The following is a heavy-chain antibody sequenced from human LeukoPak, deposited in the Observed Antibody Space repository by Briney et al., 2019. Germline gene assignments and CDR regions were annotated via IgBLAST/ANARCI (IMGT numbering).Heavy chain of an antibody. D-gene: IGHD6-13*01. CDR2: IRYDGSNK. CDR3: AKDLSSSWFEGLDN. J-gene: IGHJ4*02. CDR1: GFTFSSYG. Sequence: GGSLRLSCAASGFTFSSYGVHWVRQAPGKGLEWVAFIRYDGSNKYYADSVKGRFTISRDNSKNTLYLQMNSLRAEDTAVYYCAKDLSSSWFEGLDNWGQGTLVTVSS. V-gene: IGHV3-30*02.